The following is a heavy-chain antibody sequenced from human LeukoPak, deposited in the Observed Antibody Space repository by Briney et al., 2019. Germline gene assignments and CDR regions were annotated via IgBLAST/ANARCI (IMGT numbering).Heavy chain of an antibody. V-gene: IGHV4-34*01. D-gene: IGHD3-10*01. Sequence: PSETLSLTCAVYGGSFSGYYWSWIRQPPGKGLEWIGEINHSGSTNYNPSLKSRVTISVDTSKNQFSLKLSSVTAADTAVYYCARLQGGSHTMVRGDLIIDDYWGQGTLVTVSS. J-gene: IGHJ4*02. CDR2: INHSGST. CDR1: GGSFSGYY. CDR3: ARLQGGSHTMVRGDLIIDDY.